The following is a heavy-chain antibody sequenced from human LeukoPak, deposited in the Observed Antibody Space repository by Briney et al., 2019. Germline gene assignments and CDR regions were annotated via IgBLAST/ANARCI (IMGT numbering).Heavy chain of an antibody. CDR1: GFTFSIYC. D-gene: IGHD2-8*02. CDR2: ISYDGSNK. J-gene: IGHJ1*01. V-gene: IGHV3-30*18. Sequence: GGSLRLSFAASGFTFSIYCMHGLRQAPGKARECLTFISYDGSNKYHADSVKGRFTISRDNSKNTLYMQMNSLSAEETAVYYCAKLISGGGSVPSACWGQGTLVTVSS. CDR3: AKLISGGGSVPSAC.